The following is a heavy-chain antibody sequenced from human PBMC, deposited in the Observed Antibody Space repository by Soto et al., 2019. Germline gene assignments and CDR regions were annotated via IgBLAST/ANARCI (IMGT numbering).Heavy chain of an antibody. CDR2: INHSGST. CDR3: ARSPYYDYVWGSYRPPWYFDY. CDR1: GGSFSGYY. Sequence: SGTLSLTCAVYGGSFSGYYWSWIRQPPGKGLEWIGEINHSGSTNYNPSLKSRVTISVDTSKNQFSLKLSSVTAADTAVYYCARSPYYDYVWGSYRPPWYFDYWGQGTLVTVSS. J-gene: IGHJ4*02. V-gene: IGHV4-34*01. D-gene: IGHD3-16*02.